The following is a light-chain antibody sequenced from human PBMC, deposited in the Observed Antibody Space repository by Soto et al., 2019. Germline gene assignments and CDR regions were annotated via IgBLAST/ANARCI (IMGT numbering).Light chain of an antibody. Sequence: EIVMTQSPATLSVSPGERATLSCRASQSVSSNXAWYQQKPGQAPRLLIYGASTRATGIPARFSGSGSGTEFTLTISSLXSXXFAVYYCQQYNNWPPWTFGQGTKVEIK. J-gene: IGKJ1*01. CDR2: GAS. CDR3: QQYNNWPPWT. CDR1: QSVSSN. V-gene: IGKV3-15*01.